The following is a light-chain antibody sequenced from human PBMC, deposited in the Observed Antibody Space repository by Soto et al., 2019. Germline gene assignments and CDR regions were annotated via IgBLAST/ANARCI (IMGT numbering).Light chain of an antibody. CDR1: QKISSW. CDR2: DAS. V-gene: IGKV1-5*01. Sequence: YRVSLACIATQKISSWWAWYHQKTGKDANHLLYDASSMENGVLSRFSGSRSGTEFSLTIISRQPDDFATYYCQQYNSYFWTFGQGTKVDIK. J-gene: IGKJ1*01. CDR3: QQYNSYFWT.